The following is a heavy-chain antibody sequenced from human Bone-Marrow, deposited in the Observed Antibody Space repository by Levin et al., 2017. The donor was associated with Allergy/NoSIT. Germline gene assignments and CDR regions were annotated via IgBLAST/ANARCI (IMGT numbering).Heavy chain of an antibody. J-gene: IGHJ6*02. Sequence: SETLSLTCAVYGGSFSGYYWSWIRQPPGKGLEWIGEINHRGITNYNPSLKSRVTISVDTSKNEFSLKLTSLTAADTAVYYCARGPTIAARRDYYYGMDVWGQGTTVTVSS. CDR3: ARGPTIAARRDYYYGMDV. CDR1: GGSFSGYY. D-gene: IGHD6-6*01. CDR2: INHRGIT. V-gene: IGHV4-34*01.